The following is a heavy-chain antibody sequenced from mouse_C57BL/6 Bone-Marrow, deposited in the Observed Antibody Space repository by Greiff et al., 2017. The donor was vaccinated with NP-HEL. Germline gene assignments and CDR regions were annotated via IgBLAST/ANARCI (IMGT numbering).Heavy chain of an antibody. V-gene: IGHV2-2*01. CDR3: ARKGGSSYVWFAY. CDR1: GFSLTSYG. J-gene: IGHJ3*01. Sequence: VKLQQSGPGLVQPSQSLSITCTVSGFSLTSYGVHWVRQSPGKGLEWLGVIWSGGSTDYNAAFISRLSISKDNSKSQVCFKMNSLQADDTAIYYCARKGGSSYVWFAYWGQGTLVTVSA. CDR2: IWSGGST. D-gene: IGHD1-1*01.